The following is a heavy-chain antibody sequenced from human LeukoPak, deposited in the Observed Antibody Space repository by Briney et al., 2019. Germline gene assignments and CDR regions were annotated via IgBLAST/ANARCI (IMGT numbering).Heavy chain of an antibody. CDR1: GFTFSSYA. V-gene: IGHV3-23*01. CDR2: ISGSGGST. Sequence: GGSLRLSCAASGFTFSSYAMSWVRQAPGKGLEWVLAISGSGGSTYYADSVKGRFTISRDNSKNTLYLQLNSLRAEDTAVYYCARNRDYGQTGYFDYWGQGTLVTVSS. D-gene: IGHD4/OR15-4a*01. CDR3: ARNRDYGQTGYFDY. J-gene: IGHJ4*02.